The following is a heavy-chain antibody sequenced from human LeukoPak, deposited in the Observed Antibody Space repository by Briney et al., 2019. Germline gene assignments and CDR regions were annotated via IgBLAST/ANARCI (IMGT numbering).Heavy chain of an antibody. J-gene: IGHJ4*02. CDR1: GFTVSSNY. D-gene: IGHD4-17*01. CDR2: IYSGGST. CDR3: ARVSPTVTARQAGYFDY. V-gene: IGHV3-53*01. Sequence: PGGSLRLSCAASGFTVSSNYMSWVRQAPGKGLEWVSVIYSGGSTYYADSVKGRFTISRDNSKNTLYLQMNSLRAEDTAVYYCARVSPTVTARQAGYFDYWGQGTLVTVSS.